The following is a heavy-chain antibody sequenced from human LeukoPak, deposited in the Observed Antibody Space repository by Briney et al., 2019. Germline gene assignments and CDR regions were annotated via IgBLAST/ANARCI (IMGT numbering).Heavy chain of an antibody. D-gene: IGHD6-13*01. V-gene: IGHV3-30*03. CDR3: ARAEYLYSSSWLIDY. CDR1: GFTFSSYG. Sequence: GRSLRLSCAASGFTFSSYGMHWVRQAPGKGLEWVAVISYDGSNKYYADSVKGRFTISRDNSKNTLYLQMNSLRAEDTAVYYCARAEYLYSSSWLIDYWGQGTLVTVSS. J-gene: IGHJ4*02. CDR2: ISYDGSNK.